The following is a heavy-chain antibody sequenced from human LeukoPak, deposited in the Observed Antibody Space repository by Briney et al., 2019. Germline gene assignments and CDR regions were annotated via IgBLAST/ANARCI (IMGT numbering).Heavy chain of an antibody. J-gene: IGHJ4*02. Sequence: PGGSLRLSCAASGFTFSSYGMHWVRQAPGKGLEWVAVISYDGSNKYYADSVKGRFTISRDNSKNTLYLQMNSLRAEDTAVYYCAKDNGYYDSSGTGDYFDYWGQGTLVTVSS. D-gene: IGHD3-22*01. CDR2: ISYDGSNK. CDR3: AKDNGYYDSSGTGDYFDY. CDR1: GFTFSSYG. V-gene: IGHV3-30*18.